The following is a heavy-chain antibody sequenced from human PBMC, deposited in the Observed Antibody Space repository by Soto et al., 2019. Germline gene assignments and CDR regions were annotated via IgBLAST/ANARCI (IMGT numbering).Heavy chain of an antibody. V-gene: IGHV3-7*01. Sequence: GGSLRLSCAASGFTFSSYWMSWVRQAPGKGLEWVANIKQDGSEKYYVDSVKGRFTISRDNAKNSLYLQMNSLRAEDTAVYYCAIDPTPPVAADAFDIWGQGTMVTVSS. D-gene: IGHD6-19*01. CDR2: IKQDGSEK. CDR1: GFTFSSYW. CDR3: AIDPTPPVAADAFDI. J-gene: IGHJ3*02.